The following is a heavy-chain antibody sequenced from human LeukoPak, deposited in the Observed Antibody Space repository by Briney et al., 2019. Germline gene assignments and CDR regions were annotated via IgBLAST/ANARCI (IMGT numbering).Heavy chain of an antibody. CDR2: IYYSGST. V-gene: IGHV4-31*03. J-gene: IGHJ4*02. D-gene: IGHD3-22*01. Sequence: SQTLSLTCTVSGGSISSGGYYWSWIRQHPGKGLEWIGYIYYSGSTYYNPPLKSRVTISVDTSKNQFSLKLSSVTAADTAVYYCASTPYYYDSSGYYVWGQGTLVTVSS. CDR3: ASTPYYYDSSGYYV. CDR1: GGSISSGGYY.